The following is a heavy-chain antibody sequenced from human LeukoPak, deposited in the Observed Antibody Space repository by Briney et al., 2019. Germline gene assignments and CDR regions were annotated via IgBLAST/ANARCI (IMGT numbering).Heavy chain of an antibody. J-gene: IGHJ4*02. CDR3: ARATVAPYYFDY. V-gene: IGHV4-59*01. D-gene: IGHD4-23*01. Sequence: PSETLSLTCTVSGGSLSSYYWSWIRQPPGKGLEWIGYIYYSGSTNYNPSLKSRVTISVDTSKNQFSLKLSSVTAADTAVYYCARATVAPYYFDYWGQGTLVTVSS. CDR2: IYYSGST. CDR1: GGSLSSYY.